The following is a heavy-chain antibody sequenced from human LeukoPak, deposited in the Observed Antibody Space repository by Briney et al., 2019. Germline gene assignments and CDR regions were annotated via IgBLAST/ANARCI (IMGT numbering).Heavy chain of an antibody. V-gene: IGHV4-39*01. CDR1: GASISSSSYY. D-gene: IGHD2-2*01. CDR3: ASAYCSATSCHYYYYMDV. CDR2: IYYSGST. Sequence: SETLSLTCTVSGASISSSSYYWVWIRQPPGKGLEWIGYIYYSGSTNYNPSLKSRVTISVDTSKNQFSLKLSSVTAADTAVYYCASAYCSATSCHYYYYMDVWGKGTTVAISS. J-gene: IGHJ6*03.